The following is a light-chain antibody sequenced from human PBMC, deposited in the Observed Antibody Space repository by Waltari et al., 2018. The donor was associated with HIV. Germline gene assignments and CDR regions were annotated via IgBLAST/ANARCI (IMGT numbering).Light chain of an antibody. V-gene: IGKV1-5*03. CDR1: QSISSW. Sequence: DIQMTQYPSTLPASVGDRVTITCRARQSISSWLAWYQQKPGKAPKLLIYKASSLESGVPSRFSGSGSETEFTLTISSLQPDDFATYYCQQYSSYLFGPGTKVDMK. J-gene: IGKJ3*01. CDR3: QQYSSYL. CDR2: KAS.